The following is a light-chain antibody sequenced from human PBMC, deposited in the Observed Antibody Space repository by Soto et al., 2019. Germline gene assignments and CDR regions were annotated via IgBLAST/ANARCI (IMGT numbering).Light chain of an antibody. V-gene: IGKV3-11*01. Sequence: EIVLTQSPATLSLSPGDRATVSCRASQSVDWYVAWYQHKPGKAPRLLIYDASTRATGIPDRFSGSGSGTEFTLNIRRLEAEDFAVYYCQQRSNWPPITFGPGTKVDMK. CDR1: QSVDWY. J-gene: IGKJ3*01. CDR2: DAS. CDR3: QQRSNWPPIT.